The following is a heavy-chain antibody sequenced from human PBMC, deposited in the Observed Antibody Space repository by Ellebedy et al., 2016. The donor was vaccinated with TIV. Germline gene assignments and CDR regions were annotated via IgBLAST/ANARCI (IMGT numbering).Heavy chain of an antibody. D-gene: IGHD6-25*01. J-gene: IGHJ5*01. CDR3: ASHIGSQWFDY. V-gene: IGHV3-23*01. CDR1: GITFSTYT. CDR2: ISATGGTT. Sequence: PGGSLRLSCAASGITFSTYTMDWVRHAPGKGLEWVSGISATGGTTFYADSVKGRFTISRYNSKNTLYLQMNGLRVEDTAVYYCASHIGSQWFDYWGQGTLVSVSS.